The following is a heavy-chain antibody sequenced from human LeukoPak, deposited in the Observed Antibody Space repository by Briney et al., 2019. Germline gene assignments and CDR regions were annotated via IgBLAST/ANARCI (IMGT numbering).Heavy chain of an antibody. J-gene: IGHJ6*03. V-gene: IGHV3-48*03. CDR2: ISSSGSTI. Sequence: PGGSLRLSCAASGFTFSSYEMNWVRQAPGKGLEWVSYISSSGSTIYYADSVKGRFTISRDNAKNSLYLQMNSLRAEDTAVYYCACSLLMVSYMDVWGKGTTVTISS. CDR1: GFTFSSYE. CDR3: ACSLLMVSYMDV. D-gene: IGHD2-8*01.